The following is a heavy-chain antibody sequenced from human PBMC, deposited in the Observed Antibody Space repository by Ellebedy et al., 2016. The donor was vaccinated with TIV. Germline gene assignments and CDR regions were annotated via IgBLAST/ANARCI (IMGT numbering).Heavy chain of an antibody. D-gene: IGHD6-13*01. Sequence: PGGSLRLSCAASGFTFSSYGMHWVRHAPGKGLEWVAVIWYDGGNKYYADSVKGRFTISRDNSKNTRYLQMNRLRAEDTAVYYCARDMRGTGYSNSWSFDYWGQGTLVTVSS. CDR3: ARDMRGTGYSNSWSFDY. V-gene: IGHV3-33*01. J-gene: IGHJ4*02. CDR1: GFTFSSYG. CDR2: IWYDGGNK.